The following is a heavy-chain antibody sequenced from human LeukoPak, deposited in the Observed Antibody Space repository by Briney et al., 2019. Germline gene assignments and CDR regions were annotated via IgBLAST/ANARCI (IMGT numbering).Heavy chain of an antibody. Sequence: GGSLRLSCAGSGFTFSEHYIDWVRQGPGKGLEWVGRSTNKPKRYTTDYAASLKGRFIISRDESNTSVYLQMNSLKTEDTGVYYCARGGSGSYYKYFYYGMDVWGQGTTVTVSS. V-gene: IGHV3-72*01. CDR2: STNKPKRYTT. J-gene: IGHJ6*02. CDR1: GFTFSEHY. D-gene: IGHD3-10*01. CDR3: ARGGSGSYYKYFYYGMDV.